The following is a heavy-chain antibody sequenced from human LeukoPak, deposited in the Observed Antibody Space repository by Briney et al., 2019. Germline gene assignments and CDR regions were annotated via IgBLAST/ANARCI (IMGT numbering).Heavy chain of an antibody. V-gene: IGHV3-11*04. D-gene: IGHD3-16*01. Sequence: GGSLRLSCAASGFTFSANYMTWIRQAPGKGLEWVSYISSSGSTRYYADSVKGRFTISRDNAKNTVVLQMNSLSAEDTAVYYCATGGAQYYGYWGQGTVVTVSS. CDR1: GFTFSANY. CDR2: ISSSGSTR. J-gene: IGHJ4*02. CDR3: ATGGAQYYGY.